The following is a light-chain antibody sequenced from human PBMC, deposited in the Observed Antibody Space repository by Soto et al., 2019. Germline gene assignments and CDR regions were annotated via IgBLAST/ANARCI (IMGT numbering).Light chain of an antibody. V-gene: IGKV4-1*01. CDR1: QNVLHSSINKIY. CDR2: WAS. CDR3: QQYYTTPWT. Sequence: DVMVIHSPHSLPVSLGERATINRKSSQNVLHSSINKIYLGWHQQNLAPPPKLLVYWASSRESGVPYRFSGSGSGTDFTLTISSLQAEDVAVYYCQQYYTTPWTFGQGTKVDI. J-gene: IGKJ1*01.